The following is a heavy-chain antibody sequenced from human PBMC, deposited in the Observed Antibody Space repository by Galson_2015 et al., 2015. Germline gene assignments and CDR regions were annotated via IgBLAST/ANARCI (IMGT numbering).Heavy chain of an antibody. J-gene: IGHJ3*02. CDR1: GASIANYY. CDR3: ARDLSGGRRLAFDI. D-gene: IGHD1-26*01. CDR2: ISYSGDT. Sequence: ETLSLTCTVSGASIANYYWSWIRQPPGKGLEWIAYISYSGDTTYNPSLKSRVTISLDMSKSQFSLKQTSVTAADTAVYYCARDLSGGRRLAFDIWGQGTMVTVSS. V-gene: IGHV4-59*01.